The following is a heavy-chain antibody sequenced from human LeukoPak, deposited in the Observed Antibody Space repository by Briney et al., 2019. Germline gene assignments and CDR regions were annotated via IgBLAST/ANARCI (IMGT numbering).Heavy chain of an antibody. CDR1: GGSFSGYY. CDR2: INHSGST. V-gene: IGHV4-34*01. J-gene: IGHJ5*02. CDR3: ARVFFRNWFDP. Sequence: SETLSLTCAVYGGSFSGYYWSWIRQPPGKGLERIGEINHSGSTNYNPSLKSRFTISVDTSKNQFSLKLSSVTAADTAVYYCARVFFRNWFDPWGQGTLVTVSS.